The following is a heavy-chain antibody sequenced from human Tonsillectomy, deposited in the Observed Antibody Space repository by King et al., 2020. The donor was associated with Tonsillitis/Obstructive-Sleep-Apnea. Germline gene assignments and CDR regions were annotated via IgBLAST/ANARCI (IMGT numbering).Heavy chain of an antibody. V-gene: IGHV3-23*04. J-gene: IGHJ4*02. CDR3: AKDDILTGYLY. CDR2: ISGSGGNT. CDR1: GLTFSSYA. Sequence: VQLVESGGGLVQRGGSLRLSCAASGLTFSSYAMSWVRQAPGKGLEWVSAISGSGGNTYYADSVKGRFTISRDNSKNTLYLQMNSLRAEDTAVYYCAKDDILTGYLYWGQGTLVTVSS. D-gene: IGHD3-9*01.